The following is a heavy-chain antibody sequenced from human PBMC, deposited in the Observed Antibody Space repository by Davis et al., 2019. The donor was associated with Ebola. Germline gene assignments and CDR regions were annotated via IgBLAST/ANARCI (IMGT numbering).Heavy chain of an antibody. V-gene: IGHV4-39*07. CDR1: GGSFSSYY. CDR2: IYYSGST. Sequence: MPSETLSLTCAVYGGSFSSYYWGWIRQPPGKGLEWIGSIYYSGSTYYNPSLKSRVTISVDTSKNQFSLKLSSVTAADTAVYYCARDLVLGYCSSTSCSSAYYGMDVWGQGTTVTVSS. J-gene: IGHJ6*02. D-gene: IGHD2-2*01. CDR3: ARDLVLGYCSSTSCSSAYYGMDV.